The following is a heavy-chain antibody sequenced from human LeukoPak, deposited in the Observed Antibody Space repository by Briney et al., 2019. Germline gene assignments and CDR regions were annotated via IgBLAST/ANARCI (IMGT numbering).Heavy chain of an antibody. V-gene: IGHV3-21*01. CDR2: ISSSSSYI. Sequence: GGSLRLSCAASGFTFSSYSMNWVRQAPGKGLEWVSSISSSSSYIYYADSVKGRFTISRDNAKNSLYLQMNSLRAEDTAVYYCARGLVVVPAANWRYYFDYWGQGTLVTVSS. CDR1: GFTFSSYS. CDR3: ARGLVVVPAANWRYYFDY. J-gene: IGHJ4*02. D-gene: IGHD2-2*01.